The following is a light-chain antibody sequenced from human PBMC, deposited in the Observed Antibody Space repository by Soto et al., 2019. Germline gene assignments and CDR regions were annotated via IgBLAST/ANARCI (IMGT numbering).Light chain of an antibody. V-gene: IGKV3-20*01. CDR3: QQYGKLPRT. Sequence: EIVMPQSQATLSFSPGERAPLSCRASQSVSSSYLAWYQQKPGQAPRLLIFGAPRRATGIPDRFSGSGSGTNFTLTIRRLENEDFEVYYCQQYGKLPRTFGQGTKVDIK. J-gene: IGKJ1*01. CDR1: QSVSSSY. CDR2: GAP.